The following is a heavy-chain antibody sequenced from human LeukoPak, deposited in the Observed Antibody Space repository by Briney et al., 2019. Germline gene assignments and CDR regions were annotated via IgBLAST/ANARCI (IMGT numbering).Heavy chain of an antibody. D-gene: IGHD3-3*01. Sequence: ASVKVSCKASGYTFTGYYMHWVRQAPGQGLEWMGWINPNSGNTGYAQKFQGRVTMTRNTSISTAYMELSSLRSEDTAVYYCAVRITIFGVVGGMDVWGQGTTVTVSS. CDR2: INPNSGNT. V-gene: IGHV1-8*02. CDR3: AVRITIFGVVGGMDV. J-gene: IGHJ6*02. CDR1: GYTFTGYY.